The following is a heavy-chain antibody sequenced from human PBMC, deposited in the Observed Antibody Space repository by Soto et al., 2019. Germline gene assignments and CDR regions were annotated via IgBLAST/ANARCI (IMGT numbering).Heavy chain of an antibody. Sequence: GGSLRLSCAASGFTVSSNYMSWVRQAPGKGLEWVSFIYSGGSTYYADSVKGRFTISRDNSKNTLFLQMNSLRAEDTAVYYCARDSRIAAAGTKYYYGMDVWGQGTTVTVSS. D-gene: IGHD6-13*01. CDR1: GFTVSSNY. CDR3: ARDSRIAAAGTKYYYGMDV. CDR2: IYSGGST. V-gene: IGHV3-53*01. J-gene: IGHJ6*02.